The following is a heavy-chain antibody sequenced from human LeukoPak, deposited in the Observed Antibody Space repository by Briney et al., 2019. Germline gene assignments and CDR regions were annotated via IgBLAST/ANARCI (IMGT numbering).Heavy chain of an antibody. CDR3: ARSRVQMTTRRADY. D-gene: IGHD5-24*01. CDR2: ISTYSGDT. V-gene: IGHV1-18*01. CDR1: GYTFFDHG. Sequence: ASVKVSCKASGYTFFDHGFSWVRQATGQGLEWMGWISTYSGDTKYAQKFQGRVTLTTDTSTSTAYMELRSLRSDDTAVYYCARSRVQMTTRRADYWGQGTLVTVSS. J-gene: IGHJ4*02.